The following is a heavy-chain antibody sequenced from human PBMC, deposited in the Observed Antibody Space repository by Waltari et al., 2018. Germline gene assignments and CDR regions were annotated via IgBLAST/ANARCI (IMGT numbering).Heavy chain of an antibody. D-gene: IGHD1-20*01. CDR2: IYYSGST. CDR1: GGSISSYY. J-gene: IGHJ6*02. V-gene: IGHV4-59*01. CDR3: ARDVLGIYGMDV. Sequence: QVQLQESGPGLVKPSETLSLTCTVSGGSISSYYWRWIRQPPGKGLEWIGYIYYSGSTNYNPSLKSRVTISVDTSKNQFSLKLSSVTAADTAVYYCARDVLGIYGMDVWGQGTTVTVSS.